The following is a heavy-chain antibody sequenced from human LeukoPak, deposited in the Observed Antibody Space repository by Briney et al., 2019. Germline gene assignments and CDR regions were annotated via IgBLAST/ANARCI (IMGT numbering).Heavy chain of an antibody. J-gene: IGHJ4*02. CDR1: GFPFSRYP. V-gene: IGHV3-64D*09. D-gene: IGHD3-3*01. CDR3: VKAQYDFWSGLDY. Sequence: GGPLRLSCSASGFPFSRYPMHWVRQAPGKRLEYVSAISGNGGSTYYADSVKGRFTISRDNSKNTLYLQMSSLRTEDTAIYYCVKAQYDFWSGLDYWGQGTLVTVSS. CDR2: ISGNGGST.